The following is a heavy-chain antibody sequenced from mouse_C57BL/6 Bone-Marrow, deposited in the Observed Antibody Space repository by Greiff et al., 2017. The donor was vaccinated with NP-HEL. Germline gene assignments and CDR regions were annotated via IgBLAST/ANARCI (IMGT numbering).Heavy chain of an antibody. CDR2: IDPSDSYT. CDR3: ASIRANWDLDY. D-gene: IGHD4-1*01. J-gene: IGHJ2*01. V-gene: IGHV1-50*01. CDR1: GYTFTSYW. Sequence: VQLQQPGAELVKPGASVKLSCKASGYTFTSYWMQWVKQRPGQGLEWIGEIDPSDSYTNYNQKFKGKATLTVDTSSSTAYMQLSSLTSEDSAVYYCASIRANWDLDYWGQGTTLTVSS.